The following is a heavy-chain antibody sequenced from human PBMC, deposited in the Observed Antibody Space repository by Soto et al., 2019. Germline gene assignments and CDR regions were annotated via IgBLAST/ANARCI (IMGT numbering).Heavy chain of an antibody. CDR3: TTHDYSEPFHL. D-gene: IGHD4-4*01. V-gene: IGHV3-73*02. Sequence: EVQLVESGGGLVLPGGSLKLSCAASGFTFSDFDIFWVRQASGKGLEWVGRIRSNANYYATAYAASVKGRFTISRDDSKNTAFLQINSLNREDTAVYYCTTHDYSEPFHLWGQGTLVTVSS. CDR2: IRSNANYYAT. J-gene: IGHJ5*02. CDR1: GFTFSDFD.